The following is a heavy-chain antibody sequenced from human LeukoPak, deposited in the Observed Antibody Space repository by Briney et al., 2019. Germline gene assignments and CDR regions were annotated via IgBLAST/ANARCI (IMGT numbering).Heavy chain of an antibody. CDR3: ARDFEWEPRDAFDI. Sequence: GGPLRLSCAASGFTFSDYYMSWIRQAPGKGLEWVSYISSSGSTIYYADSVKGRFTISRDNAKNSLYLQMNSLRAEDTAVYYCARDFEWEPRDAFDIWGQGTMVTVSS. CDR2: ISSSGSTI. J-gene: IGHJ3*02. V-gene: IGHV3-11*01. CDR1: GFTFSDYY. D-gene: IGHD1-26*01.